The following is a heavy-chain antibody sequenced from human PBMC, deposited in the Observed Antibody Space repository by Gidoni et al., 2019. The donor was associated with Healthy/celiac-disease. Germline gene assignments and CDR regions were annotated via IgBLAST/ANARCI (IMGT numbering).Heavy chain of an antibody. D-gene: IGHD3-3*01. V-gene: IGHV1-69*18. J-gene: IGHJ6*03. CDR2: IIPIFGTA. CDR3: ARGTIFGVVLYYYYYYMDV. CDR1: GGTFTSSA. Sequence: VQLLQSGAEAKKPASSVQVSCTASGGTFTSSAISWVRQAPGQGLERMGRIIPIFGTANYAQKFQGRVTITADESTSTAYMELSSLRSEDTAVYYCARGTIFGVVLYYYYYYMDVWGKGTTVTVSS.